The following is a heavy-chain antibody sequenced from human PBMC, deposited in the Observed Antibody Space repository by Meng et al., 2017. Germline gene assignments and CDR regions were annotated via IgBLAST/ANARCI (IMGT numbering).Heavy chain of an antibody. J-gene: IGHJ4*02. Sequence: VHLVESGGGVVQPWRSLRLSCATSGFTFSSYAMHWVRQAPGKGLEWVAVISYDGSNKYYADSVKGRFTISRDNSKNTLYLQMNSLRAEDTAVYYCAGGLMVNDYWGQGTLVTVSS. CDR2: ISYDGSNK. D-gene: IGHD3-10*01. CDR3: AGGLMVNDY. V-gene: IGHV3-30*01. CDR1: GFTFSSYA.